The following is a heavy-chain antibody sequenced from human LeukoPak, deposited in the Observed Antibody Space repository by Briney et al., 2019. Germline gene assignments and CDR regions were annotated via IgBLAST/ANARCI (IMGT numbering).Heavy chain of an antibody. CDR2: IIPIFGTA. CDR1: GGTFSSYA. J-gene: IGHJ4*02. CDR3: AASTRYSSGWYWTDY. V-gene: IGHV1-69*06. Sequence: SVKVSCKASGGTFSSYAISWVRQAPGQGLEWMGGIIPIFGTANYAQKFQGRVTITADKSTSTAYMELSSLRSEDTAVYYCAASTRYSSGWYWTDYWGQGTLVTVSS. D-gene: IGHD6-19*01.